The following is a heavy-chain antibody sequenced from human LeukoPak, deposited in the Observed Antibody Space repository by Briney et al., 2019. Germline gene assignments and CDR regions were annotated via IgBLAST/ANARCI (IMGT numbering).Heavy chain of an antibody. CDR3: AKGPDYYDSSGPSPYYFDY. Sequence: PGGSLRLSCAASGFTFSNYAMSWVRQAPGKGLEWVSSINGRGGSTYYADSVKGRFTISRDNSKNTLYLQMNSLRAEDTAVYYCAKGPDYYDSSGPSPYYFDYWGQGTLVTVSS. V-gene: IGHV3-23*01. D-gene: IGHD3-22*01. CDR1: GFTFSNYA. J-gene: IGHJ4*02. CDR2: INGRGGST.